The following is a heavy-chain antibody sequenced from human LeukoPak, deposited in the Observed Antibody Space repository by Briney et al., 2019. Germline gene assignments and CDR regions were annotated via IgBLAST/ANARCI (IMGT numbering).Heavy chain of an antibody. CDR2: INHSGST. J-gene: IGHJ3*02. Sequence: SETLSLTCAVYGGSFSGYYWSWIRQPPGKGPEWIGEINHSGSTNYNPSLKSRINISVNTYKNQFSLKLSYVTAADTDVYYCATDKISINAFDMWGQGTLVTVSS. D-gene: IGHD3-10*01. CDR1: GGSFSGYY. CDR3: ATDKISINAFDM. V-gene: IGHV4-34*01.